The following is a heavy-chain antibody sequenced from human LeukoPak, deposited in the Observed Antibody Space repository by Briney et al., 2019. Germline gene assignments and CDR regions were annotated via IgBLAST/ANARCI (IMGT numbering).Heavy chain of an antibody. CDR1: GFTFSSYA. V-gene: IGHV3-30*04. D-gene: IGHD6-19*01. CDR2: ISYDGSNK. J-gene: IGHJ3*02. Sequence: GGSLRLSCAASGFTFSSYAMHWVRQAPGKGLEWVAVISYDGSNKYYADSVKGRFTISRDNSKNTLYLQMNSLRAEDTAVYYCARDQVSFMSGWDNFDAFDIWGQGTMVTVSS. CDR3: ARDQVSFMSGWDNFDAFDI.